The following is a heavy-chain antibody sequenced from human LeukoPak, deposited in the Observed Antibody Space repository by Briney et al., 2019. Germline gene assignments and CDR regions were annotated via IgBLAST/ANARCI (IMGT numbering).Heavy chain of an antibody. J-gene: IGHJ4*02. Sequence: PGGSLRLSCAASGFTFSSYSMNWVRQAPGKGLEWVSSISSSSSYIYYADSVKGRFTISRDNAKNSLYLQMNSLRAEDTAVYYCARDWGTTVTPIDYWGQGTLVTVSS. D-gene: IGHD4-11*01. V-gene: IGHV3-21*01. CDR3: ARDWGTTVTPIDY. CDR1: GFTFSSYS. CDR2: ISSSSSYI.